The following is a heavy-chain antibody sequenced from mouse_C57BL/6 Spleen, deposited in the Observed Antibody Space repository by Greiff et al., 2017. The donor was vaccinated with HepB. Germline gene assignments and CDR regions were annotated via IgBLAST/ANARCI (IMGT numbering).Heavy chain of an antibody. J-gene: IGHJ3*01. D-gene: IGHD2-3*01. CDR1: GYAFSSYW. Sequence: VQLKESGAELVKPGASVKISCKASGYAFSSYWLNWVKQRPGKGLEWIGQIYPGDGDTNYNGKFKGKATLTADKSSSTAYMQLSSLTSEDSAVYFCARFHDGRFAYWGQGTLVTVSA. V-gene: IGHV1-80*01. CDR2: IYPGDGDT. CDR3: ARFHDGRFAY.